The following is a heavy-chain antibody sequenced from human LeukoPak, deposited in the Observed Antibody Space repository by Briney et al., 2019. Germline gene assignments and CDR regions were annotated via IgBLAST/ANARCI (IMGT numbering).Heavy chain of an antibody. Sequence: ASVKVSCKASGYTFTNYYIHWVRQAPGQGLECMGIINPSGGSTSYAQKFQGRVTMTRDMSTSTVYMELSSLRSEDSAVYYCARGGVGATTYVWFDPWGQGTLVTVSS. CDR1: GYTFTNYY. D-gene: IGHD1-26*01. CDR3: ARGGVGATTYVWFDP. CDR2: INPSGGST. V-gene: IGHV1-46*01. J-gene: IGHJ5*02.